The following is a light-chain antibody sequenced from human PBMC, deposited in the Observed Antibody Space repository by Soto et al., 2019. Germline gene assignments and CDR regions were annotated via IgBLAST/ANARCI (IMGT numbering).Light chain of an antibody. J-gene: IGKJ2*01. CDR1: QSVSSNY. Sequence: EIVLTQSPGTLSLSPGERATLSCRASQSVSSNYLAWYQQKPGQAPRLLIYGASRGAAGIPDRFSGSGSGTDFTLTISRLEPEDFEVYFCQQYGRSPMFTLGQGTKLEIK. CDR3: QQYGRSPMFT. CDR2: GAS. V-gene: IGKV3-20*01.